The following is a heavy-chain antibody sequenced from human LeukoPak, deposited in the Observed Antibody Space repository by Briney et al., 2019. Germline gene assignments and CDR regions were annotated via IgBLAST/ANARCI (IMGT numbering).Heavy chain of an antibody. Sequence: SETLSLTCTVSGDSTSDYYWSWIRQPPGKGLEWIGYVYYSGSTNYNPSLKSRVTMSLDTSKNQFSLKLRSVTAADTAVYYCARAPLYSSADYWGQGTLVTVSS. CDR3: ARAPLYSSADY. V-gene: IGHV4-59*08. J-gene: IGHJ4*02. D-gene: IGHD6-19*01. CDR1: GDSTSDYY. CDR2: VYYSGST.